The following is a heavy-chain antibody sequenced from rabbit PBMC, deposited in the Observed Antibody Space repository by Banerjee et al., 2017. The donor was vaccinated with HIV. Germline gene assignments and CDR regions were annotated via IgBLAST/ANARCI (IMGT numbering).Heavy chain of an antibody. V-gene: IGHV1S45*01. CDR1: GFSFSSGYY. Sequence: QEQLVESGGGLVQPEGSLTLTCTASGFSFSSGYYMCWVRQAPGKGLEWIACIYPPSGGTYYASWAKGRFTISKTSSTTVTLQMTSLTAADTATYFCARDGISSAFDLWGQGTLVTVS. J-gene: IGHJ4*01. D-gene: IGHD1-1*01. CDR3: ARDGISSAFDL. CDR2: IYPPSGGT.